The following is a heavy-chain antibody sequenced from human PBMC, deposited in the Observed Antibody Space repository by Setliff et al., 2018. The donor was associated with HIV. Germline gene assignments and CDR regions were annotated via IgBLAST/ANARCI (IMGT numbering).Heavy chain of an antibody. Sequence: ASVKVSCKASGYTFTSYAIHWVRQAPGQSLEWMGWINAGYGNTKYSQKFQGRVTITRDASASTAYMELSSLRSEDTAMYYCARSPGDYLFDYWGQGTLVTVSS. J-gene: IGHJ4*02. CDR3: ARSPGDYLFDY. CDR2: INAGYGNT. CDR1: GYTFTSYA. V-gene: IGHV1-3*01. D-gene: IGHD4-17*01.